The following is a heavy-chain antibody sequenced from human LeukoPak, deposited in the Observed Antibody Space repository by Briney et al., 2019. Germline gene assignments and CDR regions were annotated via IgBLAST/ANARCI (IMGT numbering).Heavy chain of an antibody. Sequence: GGPLRLSCAASGFTFSSYEMNWVRQAPGKGLEWVSYISSSGSTIYYADSVKGRFTISRDNAKNSLYLQMNSLRAEDTAVYYCARDLAPYYYDSSGYSDYWGQGTLVTVSS. D-gene: IGHD3-22*01. V-gene: IGHV3-48*03. CDR1: GFTFSSYE. J-gene: IGHJ4*02. CDR2: ISSSGSTI. CDR3: ARDLAPYYYDSSGYSDY.